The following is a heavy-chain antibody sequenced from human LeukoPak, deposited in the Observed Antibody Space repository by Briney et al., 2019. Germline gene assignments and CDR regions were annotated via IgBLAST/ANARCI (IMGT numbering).Heavy chain of an antibody. CDR1: GFTLSNYP. Sequence: PGGSLRLSCAASGFTLSNYPMGWVRQAPVKGLEWLSAIGEEKSGSWTKSADSVKGRFTISRDNSENTLYLQMDSLTVEDTAVYYCAKAPPHYDFWSGYSQTYFDYWGQGTLVTVSS. CDR2: IGEEKSGSWT. J-gene: IGHJ4*02. CDR3: AKAPPHYDFWSGYSQTYFDY. D-gene: IGHD3-3*01. V-gene: IGHV3-23*01.